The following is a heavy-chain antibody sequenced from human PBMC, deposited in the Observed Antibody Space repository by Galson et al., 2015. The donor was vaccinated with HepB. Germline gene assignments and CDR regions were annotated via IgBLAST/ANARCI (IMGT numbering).Heavy chain of an antibody. CDR1: GFSLSTSGMC. V-gene: IGHV2-70*11. J-gene: IGHJ4*02. CDR2: IDWDDDK. D-gene: IGHD6-13*01. Sequence: PALVKPTQTLTLTCTFSGFSLSTSGMCVSWIRQPPGKALEWLARIDWDDDKYYSTSLKTRLTISKDTSKNQVVLTMTNMDPVDTATYYCARQYEPSVRIAAAGLFDYWGQGTLVTVSS. CDR3: ARQYEPSVRIAAAGLFDY.